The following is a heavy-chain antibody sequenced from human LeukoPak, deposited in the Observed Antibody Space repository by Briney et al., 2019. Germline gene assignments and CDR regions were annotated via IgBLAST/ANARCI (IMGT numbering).Heavy chain of an antibody. CDR2: IYPRDGST. CDR3: ARDQEGFDY. V-gene: IGHV1-46*01. CDR1: GYTFTSNY. J-gene: IGHJ4*02. Sequence: APVKVSCKASGYTFTSNYIHWVRQAPGQGLEWMGMIYPRDGSTSYAQKFQGRVTVTRDTSTSTVHMELSGLRSEDTAVYYCARDQEGFDYWGQGTLVTVSS.